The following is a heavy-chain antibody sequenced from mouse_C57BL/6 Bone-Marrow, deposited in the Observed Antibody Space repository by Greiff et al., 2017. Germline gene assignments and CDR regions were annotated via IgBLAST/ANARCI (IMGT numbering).Heavy chain of an antibody. CDR1: CYTFTSYW. CDR3: ARDGDWDYAMDY. CDR2: IDPSDSYT. D-gene: IGHD4-1*01. V-gene: IGHV1-50*01. Sequence: QVQLQQPGAELVKPGASVKLSCKASCYTFTSYWMQWVKQRPGQGLEWIGEIDPSDSYTNYNQKFKGKATLTVYTSSSTAYMQLSSLTSEDSAVYYCARDGDWDYAMDYWGQGTSVTVSS. J-gene: IGHJ4*01.